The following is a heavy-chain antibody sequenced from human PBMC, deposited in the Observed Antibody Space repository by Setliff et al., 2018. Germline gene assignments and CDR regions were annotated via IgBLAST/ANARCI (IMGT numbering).Heavy chain of an antibody. V-gene: IGHV1-18*04. J-gene: IGHJ4*02. Sequence: ASVKVSCKASGYTFAESIVSWVRQAPGQGLEWMGWIGVYTGHTSFAQKFEDRVSMSTDKSTNMAYMELRGLTSDDTAVYYCSRLVRYCSKTTCQTASGAELWGQGTLVTVSS. CDR2: IGVYTGHT. D-gene: IGHD2-8*01. CDR3: SRLVRYCSKTTCQTASGAEL. CDR1: GYTFAESI.